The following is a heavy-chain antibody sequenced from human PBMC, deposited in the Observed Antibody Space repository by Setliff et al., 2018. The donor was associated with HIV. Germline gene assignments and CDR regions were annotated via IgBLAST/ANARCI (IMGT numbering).Heavy chain of an antibody. Sequence: SETLSLTCTVSGGSISSGGHYWNWIRQPAGKGLDWIGHIYTSGSTSGSTNYNPSLKSRVTISVDMSKNQFSLKLNSVTAADTAVYHCARGDTYYYDRSGYVKSALDAFDIWGRGTMVTVSS. V-gene: IGHV4-61*09. J-gene: IGHJ3*02. CDR3: ARGDTYYYDRSGYVKSALDAFDI. D-gene: IGHD3-22*01. CDR2: IYTSGSTSGST. CDR1: GGSISSGGHY.